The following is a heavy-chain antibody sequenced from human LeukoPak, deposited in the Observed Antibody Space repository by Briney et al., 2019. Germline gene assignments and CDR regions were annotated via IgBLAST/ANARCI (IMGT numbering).Heavy chain of an antibody. CDR2: IKSDGSST. V-gene: IGHV3-74*01. Sequence: GGSLRLPCAASGFTFSSYWMHWVRHTPGKGLVWVSRIKSDGSSTSYADSVKGRFTISRDNAKNTLYLQMNSLRAGDTAVYYCARDGYSFGHDFDYWGQGTLVTVSS. CDR3: ARDGYSFGHDFDY. CDR1: GFTFSSYW. J-gene: IGHJ4*02. D-gene: IGHD5-18*01.